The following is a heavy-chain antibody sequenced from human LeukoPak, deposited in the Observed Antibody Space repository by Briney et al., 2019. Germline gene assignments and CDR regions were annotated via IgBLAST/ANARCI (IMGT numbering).Heavy chain of an antibody. CDR3: ARQYYDFWSGPNWFDP. J-gene: IGHJ5*02. CDR1: GGSISSSSYY. V-gene: IGHV4-39*01. Sequence: PSETLSLTCTVSGGSISSSSYYWGRIRQPPGKGLEWIGSIYYSGSTYYNPSLKSRVTISVDTSKTQFSLKLSSVTAADTAVYYCARQYYDFWSGPNWFDPWGQGTLVTVSS. CDR2: IYYSGST. D-gene: IGHD3-3*01.